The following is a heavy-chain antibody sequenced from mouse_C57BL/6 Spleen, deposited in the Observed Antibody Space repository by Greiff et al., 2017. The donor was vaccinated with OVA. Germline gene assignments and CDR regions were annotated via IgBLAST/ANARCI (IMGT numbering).Heavy chain of an antibody. CDR3: ARSRGLRRGYYAMDY. CDR1: GYTFTDYN. D-gene: IGHD2-4*01. V-gene: IGHV1-18*01. Sequence: VQLQQSGPELVKPGASVKIPCKASGYTFTDYNMDWVKQSHGKSLEWIGDINPNNGGTIYNQKFKGKATLTVDKSSSTAYMELRSLTSEDTAVYYCARSRGLRRGYYAMDYWGQGTSVTVSS. CDR2: INPNNGGT. J-gene: IGHJ4*01.